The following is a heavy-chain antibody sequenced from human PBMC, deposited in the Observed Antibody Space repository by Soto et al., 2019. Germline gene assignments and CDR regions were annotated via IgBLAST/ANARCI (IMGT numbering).Heavy chain of an antibody. CDR1: GFTFSDHY. D-gene: IGHD3-16*01. J-gene: IGHJ4*02. Sequence: GGSLRLSCAASGFTFSDHYMDWVRQAPGKGLEWVGRTRNKANSYTTEYAASVKGRFTISRDDSKNSLYLQMNSLKTEDTAVYYCARVWGEAYFDYWGQGTLVTVSS. V-gene: IGHV3-72*01. CDR2: TRNKANSYTT. CDR3: ARVWGEAYFDY.